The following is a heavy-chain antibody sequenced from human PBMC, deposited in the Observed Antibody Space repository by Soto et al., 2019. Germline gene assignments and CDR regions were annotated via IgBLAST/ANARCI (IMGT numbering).Heavy chain of an antibody. J-gene: IGHJ6*02. V-gene: IGHV3-7*01. CDR3: ARSKSPRDYYYGMDV. Sequence: GGSLRLSCAASGFTFSSYWMSWVRQAPGKGLEWVANIKQDGSEKYYVDSVKGRFTISRDNAKNSLYLQMNSLRAEDTAVYYCARSKSPRDYYYGMDVWGQVTTVTVSS. CDR1: GFTFSSYW. CDR2: IKQDGSEK.